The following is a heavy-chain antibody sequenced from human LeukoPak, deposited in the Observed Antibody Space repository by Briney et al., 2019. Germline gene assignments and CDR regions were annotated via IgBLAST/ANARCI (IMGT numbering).Heavy chain of an antibody. Sequence: PSETLSLTCTVSGGSVSGSSYYWGWVRQPPGKGLEWIGSIYYSASTYYNPSLKSRVTISVDTSKNQFSLKVSSVTAADTAVYYCAKMPATGPSRGMDVWGQGTTVTVSS. CDR2: IYYSAST. J-gene: IGHJ6*02. CDR3: AKMPATGPSRGMDV. CDR1: GGSVSGSSYY. D-gene: IGHD2-8*02. V-gene: IGHV4-39*01.